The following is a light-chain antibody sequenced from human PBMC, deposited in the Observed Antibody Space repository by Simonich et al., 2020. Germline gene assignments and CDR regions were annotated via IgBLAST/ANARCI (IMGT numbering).Light chain of an antibody. CDR3: QQYNSYSRT. Sequence: DIQMTQSPSTLSASVGNRVTITCRASQSSSSWLAWYQPKPGKAPKLLIYKASSLESGVPSRFSGSGSGTEVTLTISSLQPDDFATYYCQQYNSYSRTFGQGTKVEIK. CDR2: KAS. CDR1: QSSSSW. V-gene: IGKV1-5*03. J-gene: IGKJ1*01.